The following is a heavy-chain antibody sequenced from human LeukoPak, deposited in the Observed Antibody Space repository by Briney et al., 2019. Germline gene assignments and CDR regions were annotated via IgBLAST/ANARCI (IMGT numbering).Heavy chain of an antibody. Sequence: PGGSLRLSCAASGFTFSSYGMHWVRQAPGKGLEWVAVISYDGSNKYYADSVKGRFTISRDNAKNSLHLQMNSLRAEDTAVYYCARVGRSGWTVDYWGQGTLVTVSS. CDR1: GFTFSSYG. CDR2: ISYDGSNK. CDR3: ARVGRSGWTVDY. J-gene: IGHJ4*02. V-gene: IGHV3-30*03. D-gene: IGHD6-19*01.